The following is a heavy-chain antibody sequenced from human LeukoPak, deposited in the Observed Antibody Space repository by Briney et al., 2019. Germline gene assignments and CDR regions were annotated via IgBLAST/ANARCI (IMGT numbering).Heavy chain of an antibody. CDR3: ARGRNQRRSPTRSLTYYYDSSGYYYPYYFDY. CDR2: VNHSGST. CDR1: GGSFSGYY. V-gene: IGHV4-34*01. J-gene: IGHJ4*02. D-gene: IGHD3-22*01. Sequence: KASETLSLTCAVYGGSFSGYYWSWIRQPPGKGLEWIGEVNHSGSTNYNPSLKSRVTISVDTSKNQFSLKLSSVTAADTAVYYCARGRNQRRSPTRSLTYYYDSSGYYYPYYFDYWGQGTLVTVSS.